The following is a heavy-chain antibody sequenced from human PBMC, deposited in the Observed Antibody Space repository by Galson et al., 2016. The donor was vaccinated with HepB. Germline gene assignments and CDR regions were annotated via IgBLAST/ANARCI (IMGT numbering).Heavy chain of an antibody. V-gene: IGHV3-53*01. Sequence: FLRLSCAASGFVVSSTYMSWVRQAPGKGLEWVSAIYSGDGTDYADSVKGRFTISRDNSENTLYLQMLSLRAEDTAVYYCASEFPTYDILTLGYWGQGTLVTVSS. D-gene: IGHD3-9*01. CDR3: ASEFPTYDILTLGY. CDR1: GFVVSSTY. J-gene: IGHJ4*02. CDR2: IYSGDGT.